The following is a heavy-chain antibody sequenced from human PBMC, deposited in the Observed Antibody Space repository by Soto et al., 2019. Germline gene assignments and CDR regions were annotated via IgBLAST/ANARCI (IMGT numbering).Heavy chain of an antibody. J-gene: IGHJ5*02. D-gene: IGHD6-6*01. CDR1: GFTFSSYG. Sequence: GGSLRLSCAASGFTFSSYGMHWVRQAPGKGLEWVAVISYDGSNKYYADSVKGRFTISRDNSKNTLYLQMNSLRAEDTAVYYCARGPYSSSSQNWFDPWGQGTLVTVSS. V-gene: IGHV3-30*03. CDR2: ISYDGSNK. CDR3: ARGPYSSSSQNWFDP.